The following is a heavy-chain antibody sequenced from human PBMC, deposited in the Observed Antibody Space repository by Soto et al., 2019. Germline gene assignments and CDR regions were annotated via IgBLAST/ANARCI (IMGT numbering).Heavy chain of an antibody. V-gene: IGHV3-23*01. CDR1: GFTFSSYA. CDR3: AKDPCLFGTNGVCDFGFHYYGSGPPVAGRRDDY. D-gene: IGHD2-8*01. CDR2: ISGSGGST. J-gene: IGHJ4*02. Sequence: SLRLSCAASGFTFSSYAMSWVRQAPGKGLEWVSAISGSGGSTYYADSVKGRFTISRDNSKNTLYLQMNSLRAEDTAVYYCAKDPCLFGTNGVCDFGFHYYGSGPPVAGRRDDYWGQGTLVTVSS.